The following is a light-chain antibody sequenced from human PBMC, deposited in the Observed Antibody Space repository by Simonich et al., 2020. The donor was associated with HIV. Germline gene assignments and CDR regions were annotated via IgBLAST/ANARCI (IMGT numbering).Light chain of an antibody. CDR1: QSVSSNY. CDR2: GAS. V-gene: IGKV3D-20*02. J-gene: IGKJ3*01. CDR3: QQYNNWPSPFT. Sequence: EIVMTQSPATLSLSPGERATLSCRASQSVSSNYLGLYQQKPGQAPRLLIYGASTRATGIPDRFSGSGSGTDFTLTISRLEPEDFAVYYCQQYNNWPSPFTFGPGTKVDIK.